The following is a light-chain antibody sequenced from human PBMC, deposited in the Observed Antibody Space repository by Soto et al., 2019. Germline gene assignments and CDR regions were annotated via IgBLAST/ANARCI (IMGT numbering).Light chain of an antibody. CDR2: ATS. V-gene: IGKV3-15*01. J-gene: IGKJ1*01. Sequence: ETVMTQSPATLSVSPGERATLSCRASQSVRGHVAWYQQKAGQIPRLLIYATSSRAAGTPSRFSGSGSETEFTLTISSLQSEDFAVYYCQQYDHWLPAFDQGTKVEIK. CDR1: QSVRGH. CDR3: QQYDHWLPA.